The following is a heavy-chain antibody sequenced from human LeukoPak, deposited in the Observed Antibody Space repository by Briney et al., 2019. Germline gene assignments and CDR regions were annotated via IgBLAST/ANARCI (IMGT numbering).Heavy chain of an antibody. CDR3: ARVRGYSGGWS. J-gene: IGHJ5*02. CDR2: IHHSGRT. Sequence: PSGTLSLTCAVSGGSISSSNWWNWVRQTPGKGLEWIGEIHHSGRTNYNPSLKSRVTISVDKSKNQFSLKLRSVTAADTAVYYCARVRGYSGGWSWGQGTLVTVSS. D-gene: IGHD6-19*01. CDR1: GGSISSSNW. V-gene: IGHV4-4*02.